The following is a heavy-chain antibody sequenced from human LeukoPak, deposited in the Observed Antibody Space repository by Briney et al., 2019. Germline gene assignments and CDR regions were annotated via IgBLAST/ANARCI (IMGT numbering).Heavy chain of an antibody. D-gene: IGHD6-13*01. Sequence: QPGGSLRLSCAASGFTFSDFGMNWVRQAPGKGLEWVSYISSSSSTIYYADSVKGRFTISRDNAKNSLYLQMNSLRAEDTAVYYCARGSIAAAGTRGGFDYWGQGTLVTVSS. J-gene: IGHJ4*02. CDR2: ISSSSSTI. CDR1: GFTFSDFG. V-gene: IGHV3-48*01. CDR3: ARGSIAAAGTRGGFDY.